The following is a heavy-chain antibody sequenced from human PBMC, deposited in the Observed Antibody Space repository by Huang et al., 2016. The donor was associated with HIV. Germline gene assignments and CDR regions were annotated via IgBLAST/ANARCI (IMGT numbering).Heavy chain of an antibody. D-gene: IGHD3-10*01. CDR2: IYYKGST. CDR1: IRSSDYH. V-gene: IGHV4-39*01. J-gene: IGHJ6*03. Sequence: IRSSDYHWGWIRQPPGKGLEWIGSIYYKGSTHYSPSLKSRVTIAVETSKNLFFLNLTSMTAADTAVYYCARHREGPVAYYSGWGSHLNYMDVWGRGRTVVVSS. CDR3: ARHREGPVAYYSGWGSHLNYMDV.